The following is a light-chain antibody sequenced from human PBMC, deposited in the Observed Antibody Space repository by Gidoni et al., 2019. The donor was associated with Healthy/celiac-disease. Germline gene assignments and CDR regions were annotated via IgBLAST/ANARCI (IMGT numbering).Light chain of an antibody. CDR2: KAS. Sequence: DIQMTQSPSTLSASVGDRVTWYQQKPGKAPKLLIYKASSLESGVPSRFSGSGSGTEFTLTISSLQPDDFATYYCQQYNSYSGRTFGQGTKVEIK. CDR3: QQYNSYSGRT. J-gene: IGKJ1*01. V-gene: IGKV1-5*03.